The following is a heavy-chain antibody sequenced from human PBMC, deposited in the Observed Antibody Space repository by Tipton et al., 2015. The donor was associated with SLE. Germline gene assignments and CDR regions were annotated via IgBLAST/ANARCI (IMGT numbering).Heavy chain of an antibody. CDR1: GGSISSYY. Sequence: TLSLTCTVSGGSISSYYWSWIRQPPGKGLEWIGYIHYSGTTNYNPSLKSRVTMSVDTSKNQFSLNLRSVTAADTAMYYCARPRDRDYNEAFDIWGQGTMVIVSS. D-gene: IGHD4-11*01. V-gene: IGHV4-59*01. CDR2: IHYSGTT. J-gene: IGHJ3*02. CDR3: ARPRDRDYNEAFDI.